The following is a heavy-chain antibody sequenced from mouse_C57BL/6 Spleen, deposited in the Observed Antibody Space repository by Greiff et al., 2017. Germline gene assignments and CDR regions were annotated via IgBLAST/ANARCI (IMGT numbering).Heavy chain of an antibody. CDR2: IYPRSGNT. CDR3: ARSRVTGTGAWFAY. J-gene: IGHJ3*01. D-gene: IGHD4-1*01. Sequence: VKVVESGAELARPGASVKLSCKASGYTFTSYGISWVKQRTGQGLEWIGEIYPRSGNTYYNEKFKGKATLTADKSSSTAYMELRSLTSEDSAVYFCARSRVTGTGAWFAYWGQGTLVTVSA. CDR1: GYTFTSYG. V-gene: IGHV1-81*01.